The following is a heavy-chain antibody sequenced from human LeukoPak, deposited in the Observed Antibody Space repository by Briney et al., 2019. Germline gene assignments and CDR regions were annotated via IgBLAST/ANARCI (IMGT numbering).Heavy chain of an antibody. J-gene: IGHJ4*02. V-gene: IGHV1-24*01. CDR3: ATGRGFFDF. Sequence: VASVKVSCKVSGYSLTELSLHWVRQAPGEGLEWMGNFDPEDGETIYAQKFQGRVTMFEDASAQTAYMELSSLRSEDRAVYYCATGRGFFDFWGQGTLVTVSS. CDR1: GYSLTELS. CDR2: FDPEDGET.